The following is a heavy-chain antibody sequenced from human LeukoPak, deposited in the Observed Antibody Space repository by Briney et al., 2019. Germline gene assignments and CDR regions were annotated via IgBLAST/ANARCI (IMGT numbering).Heavy chain of an antibody. V-gene: IGHV4-34*01. CDR2: INHSGST. CDR3: ASIFFKVRGPLRWFDP. Sequence: SETLSLTCAVYGGSFSGYYWSWIRQPPGKGLEWIGEINHSGSTNYNPSLKSRVTISVDTSKNQFSLKLSSVTAADTAVYYCASIFFKVRGPLRWFDPWGQGTLVTVSS. J-gene: IGHJ5*02. CDR1: GGSFSGYY. D-gene: IGHD3-10*01.